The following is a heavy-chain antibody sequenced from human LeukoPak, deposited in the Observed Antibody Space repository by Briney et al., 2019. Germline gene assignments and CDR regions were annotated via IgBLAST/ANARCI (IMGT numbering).Heavy chain of an antibody. J-gene: IGHJ4*02. V-gene: IGHV3-15*01. CDR3: TTDVLQYYYEISGYVLIDY. D-gene: IGHD3-22*01. Sequence: GGSLRLSCAASGFTFSNACMSWVRQAPGKGLEWVGRIKSKTDGGTTDYAAPVKGRFTISRHDSKNTLYLQMNSLKSEDTAVYYCTTDVLQYYYEISGYVLIDYWGQGTVVSVSS. CDR2: IKSKTDGGTT. CDR1: GFTFSNAC.